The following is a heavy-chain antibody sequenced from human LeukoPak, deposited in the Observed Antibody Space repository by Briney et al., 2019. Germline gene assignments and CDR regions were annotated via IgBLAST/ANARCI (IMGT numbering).Heavy chain of an antibody. CDR2: ISGSGSST. CDR1: GFTFTSYA. CDR3: AKKWGVGTTTLDYFDY. V-gene: IGHV3-23*01. Sequence: GGSLRLSCAASGFTFTSYAMNWVRQAPGKGLEWVSTISGSGSSTYYVDSVKGRFTISRDNSKNTLYLQMNSLTDEDTAVYYCAKKWGVGTTTLDYFDYWGQGTLVTVSS. D-gene: IGHD1-26*01. J-gene: IGHJ4*02.